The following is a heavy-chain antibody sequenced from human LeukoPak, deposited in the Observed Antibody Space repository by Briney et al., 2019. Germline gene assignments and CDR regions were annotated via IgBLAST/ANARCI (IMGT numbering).Heavy chain of an antibody. V-gene: IGHV1-18*01. Sequence: GASVKVSCKASGYSSTNYGISWVRRAPGQGLEWMGWIHIYRGNTNYAQKFQGRVTMTTDTSTSTVYMEVRGLRSDDTAVYYCATTIGARLMYFDYWGQGTLVTVSS. CDR1: GYSSTNYG. CDR2: IHIYRGNT. J-gene: IGHJ4*02. D-gene: IGHD6-6*01. CDR3: ATTIGARLMYFDY.